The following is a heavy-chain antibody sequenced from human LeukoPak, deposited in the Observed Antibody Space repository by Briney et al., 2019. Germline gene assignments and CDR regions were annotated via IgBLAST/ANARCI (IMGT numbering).Heavy chain of an antibody. J-gene: IGHJ5*02. CDR3: ARRITMITDHWFDP. V-gene: IGHV3-7*01. CDR1: GFTFSSYW. Sequence: PGGSLSLSCAASGFTFSSYWMSWVRQAPGKGLEWVANIKQDGSEKYYVDSVKGRFTISRDNAKNSLYLQMNSLRAEDTAVYYCARRITMITDHWFDPWGQGTLVTVSS. CDR2: IKQDGSEK. D-gene: IGHD3-22*01.